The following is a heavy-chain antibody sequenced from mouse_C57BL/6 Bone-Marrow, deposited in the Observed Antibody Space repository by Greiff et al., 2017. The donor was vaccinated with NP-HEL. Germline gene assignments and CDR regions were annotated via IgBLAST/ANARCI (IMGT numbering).Heavy chain of an antibody. CDR1: GYTFTSYG. Sequence: VQLQQSGAELARPGASVKLSCKASGYTFTSYGISWVKQRTGQGLEWIGEIYPRSGNTYYNEKFKGKATLTADKSSTPAYLDLRSLTSEDSAVYFCAPDYYGSRSWFAYWGQGTLVTDSA. CDR3: APDYYGSRSWFAY. D-gene: IGHD1-1*01. CDR2: IYPRSGNT. J-gene: IGHJ3*01. V-gene: IGHV1-81*01.